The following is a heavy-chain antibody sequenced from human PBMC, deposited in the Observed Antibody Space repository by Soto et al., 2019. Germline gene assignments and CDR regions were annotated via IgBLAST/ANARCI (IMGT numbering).Heavy chain of an antibody. CDR1: GYSLTNYA. Sequence: QVQLVQSGAEVKKPGASVKVSCKASGYSLTNYAIHWVRQAPGQRLEWMAWINGGNGNRRHSERFQERVAITMDTSANTAFMELSSLRSEDTAVYYCARSHEILVQYYDFWSGYYGEEYYFDYWGQGTLVTVSS. D-gene: IGHD3-3*01. CDR2: INGGNGNR. CDR3: ARSHEILVQYYDFWSGYYGEEYYFDY. V-gene: IGHV1-3*01. J-gene: IGHJ4*02.